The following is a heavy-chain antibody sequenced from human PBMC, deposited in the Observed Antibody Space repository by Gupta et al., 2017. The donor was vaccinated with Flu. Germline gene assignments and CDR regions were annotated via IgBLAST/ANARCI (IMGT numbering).Heavy chain of an antibody. D-gene: IGHD5-12*01. CDR2: IYYSGNT. V-gene: IGHV4-39*01. J-gene: IGHJ4*02. Sequence: SANFWGWSRQPPGKGLEWIGSIYYSGNTYYNASLKSRVTISVDTSRNQFSLKLTSVTAADTAVYYCARRGYSGDDGGHFDYWGQGTLVTVSS. CDR1: SANF. CDR3: ARRGYSGDDGGHFDY.